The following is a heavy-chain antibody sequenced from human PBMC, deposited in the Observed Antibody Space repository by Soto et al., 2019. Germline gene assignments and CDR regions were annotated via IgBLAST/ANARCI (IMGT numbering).Heavy chain of an antibody. V-gene: IGHV3-23*01. CDR1: GFTFSSYA. CDR2: ISGSGGST. Sequence: EVQLLESGGGLVQPGGSLRLSCAASGFTFSSYAMSWVRQAPGKGLEWVSAISGSGGSTYYADSVKGRFTISRDNSKNTLYLQMNSVRAEDTAVYYCAKVHRGYYDSSGPGYYFDYWGQGTLVTVSS. CDR3: AKVHRGYYDSSGPGYYFDY. D-gene: IGHD3-22*01. J-gene: IGHJ4*02.